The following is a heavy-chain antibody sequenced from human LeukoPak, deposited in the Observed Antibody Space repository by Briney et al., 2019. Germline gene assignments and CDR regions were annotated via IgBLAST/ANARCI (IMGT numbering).Heavy chain of an antibody. Sequence: PGGSLRLSCAVSGFTVSSIYMSWVRQAPGKGLEWVSSTYSDGNTYYADSVKGRFTISRDSSRNTLYLQMNSLRVEDSAVYYCAGDTHSSSWCDHWGQGTLVTVSS. CDR1: GFTVSSIY. V-gene: IGHV3-53*01. D-gene: IGHD6-13*01. CDR3: AGDTHSSSWCDH. J-gene: IGHJ5*02. CDR2: TYSDGNT.